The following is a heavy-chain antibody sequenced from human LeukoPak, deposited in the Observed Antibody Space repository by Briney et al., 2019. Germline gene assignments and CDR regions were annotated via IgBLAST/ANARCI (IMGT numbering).Heavy chain of an antibody. Sequence: GGSLRLSCAASGFTVSSNYMSWVRQAPGKGLEWVSVIYSGGSTYYADSVKGRFTISRDNSKNTLYLQMNSLRAEDTAVYYCAREAAAGTESWFDPWGQGTLVTVSS. CDR1: GFTVSSNY. D-gene: IGHD6-13*01. CDR2: IYSGGST. CDR3: AREAAAGTESWFDP. J-gene: IGHJ5*02. V-gene: IGHV3-53*05.